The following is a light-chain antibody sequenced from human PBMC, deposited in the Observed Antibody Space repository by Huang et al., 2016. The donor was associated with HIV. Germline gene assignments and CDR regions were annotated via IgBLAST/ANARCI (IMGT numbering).Light chain of an antibody. CDR2: GAS. Sequence: EIVMTQSPATLSVSPGETATLSCRASKTVYSNLVWYQQTPGQAPRLLIYGASTRTTGIPGRFSGGGFGTEFTLTISTLQSEDFAVYYCQQYYDWPPITFGQGTRLDIK. CDR1: KTVYSN. J-gene: IGKJ5*01. CDR3: QQYYDWPPIT. V-gene: IGKV3-15*01.